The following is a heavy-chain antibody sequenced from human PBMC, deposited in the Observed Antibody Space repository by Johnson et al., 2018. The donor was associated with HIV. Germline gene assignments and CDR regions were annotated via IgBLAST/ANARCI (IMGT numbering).Heavy chain of an antibody. CDR3: AKCIWGSSLIDAFDI. J-gene: IGHJ3*02. V-gene: IGHV3-11*04. D-gene: IGHD6-13*01. CDR1: GFTFSDYY. Sequence: QVQLVESGGGLVKPGGSLRLSCAASGFTFSDYYMSWIRQAPGKGLEWVSYISSSGSTIYYADSVKGRFTISRDNAKNSLYLQMHSLRAEDTAIYYCAKCIWGSSLIDAFDIWGQGTMVTVSS. CDR2: ISSSGSTI.